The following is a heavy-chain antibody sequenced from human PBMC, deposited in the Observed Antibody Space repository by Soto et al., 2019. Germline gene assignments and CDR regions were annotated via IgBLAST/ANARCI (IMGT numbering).Heavy chain of an antibody. CDR2: INPNSGGA. J-gene: IGHJ6*02. CDR3: ARDGGGYDYNYYYGLDV. V-gene: IGHV1-2*04. D-gene: IGHD5-12*01. Sequence: ASVKVSCKASGYTFTGYYMNWVRQAPGQGPEWMGWINPNSGGANYAQKFQGWVTMTRDTSINTAYMELSRLRSDDTAVYYCARDGGGYDYNYYYGLDVWGQGTTVTVSS. CDR1: GYTFTGYY.